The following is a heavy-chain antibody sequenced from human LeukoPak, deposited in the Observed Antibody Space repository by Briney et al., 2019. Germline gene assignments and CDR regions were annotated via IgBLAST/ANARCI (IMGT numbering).Heavy chain of an antibody. CDR1: GGSISSYY. J-gene: IGHJ3*02. CDR2: IYYSGST. V-gene: IGHV4-59*01. Sequence: SETLSLTCTVSGGSISSYYWSWIRQPPGRGLEYIGYIYYSGSTNYNPSLKSRVTISADTSKNQFSLKLSSVTAADTALYHCARYCSSTSCSDNAFDIWGQGTMVTVSS. D-gene: IGHD2-2*01. CDR3: ARYCSSTSCSDNAFDI.